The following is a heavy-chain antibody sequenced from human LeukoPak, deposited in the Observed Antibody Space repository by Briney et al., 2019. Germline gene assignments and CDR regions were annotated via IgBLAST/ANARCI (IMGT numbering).Heavy chain of an antibody. CDR3: ARGYSSSWYDVKGY. CDR1: GFTFDDYG. V-gene: IGHV3-9*01. J-gene: IGHJ4*02. CDR2: WNSGDI. Sequence: GGSLRLSCAVSGFTFDDYGTHWVRQAPGKGPKWNSGDIAYADSVKGRFTISRDNDKNSLYLQMNSLRAEDTAVYYCARGYSSSWYDVKGYWGQGTLVTVSS. D-gene: IGHD6-13*01.